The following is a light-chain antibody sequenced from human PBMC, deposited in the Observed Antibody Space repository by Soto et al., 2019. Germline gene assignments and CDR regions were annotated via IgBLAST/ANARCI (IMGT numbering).Light chain of an antibody. J-gene: IGKJ1*01. CDR3: QQSYSSPPT. Sequence: DVQMTQSPSSLSASVEDRVIITCPASQSISKHLNWYQQKPGKAPKLLIFAASSLQSGVPSRFSVSRSGPDFTLTISSLKTEDFATYYCQQSYSSPPTFGQGTKVDIK. CDR1: QSISKH. CDR2: AAS. V-gene: IGKV1-39*01.